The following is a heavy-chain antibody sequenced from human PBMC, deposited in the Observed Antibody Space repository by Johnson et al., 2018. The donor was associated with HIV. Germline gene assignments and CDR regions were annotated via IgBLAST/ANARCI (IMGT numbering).Heavy chain of an antibody. CDR2: ISSSGSTI. Sequence: QVQLVESGGGLVQPGRSLRLSCAASGFIFSDYYMSWIRQAPGKGLEWVSYISSSGSTIYSADSVKGRFTISRDNAKNSLYLQMNSLRPEDTAVYYCARDHGWSRGWLFDAFDIWGQGTMVTVSS. J-gene: IGHJ3*02. CDR1: GFIFSDYY. CDR3: ARDHGWSRGWLFDAFDI. D-gene: IGHD6-19*01. V-gene: IGHV3-11*04.